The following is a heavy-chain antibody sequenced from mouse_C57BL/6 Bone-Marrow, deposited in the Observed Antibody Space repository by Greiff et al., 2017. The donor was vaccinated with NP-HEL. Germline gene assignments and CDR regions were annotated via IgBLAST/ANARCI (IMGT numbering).Heavy chain of an antibody. D-gene: IGHD1-1*01. Sequence: VQLQQSGPELVKPGASVKISCEASGYSFTGYYMHWVKQSHGNILDWIGYIYPYNGVSSYNQKFKGKATLTVDKSSSTAYMELRSLTSEDSAVYDCAGSYGSSWSDWYFDDWGTGTTVTVSS. V-gene: IGHV1-31*01. J-gene: IGHJ1*03. CDR3: AGSYGSSWSDWYFDD. CDR1: GYSFTGYY. CDR2: IYPYNGVS.